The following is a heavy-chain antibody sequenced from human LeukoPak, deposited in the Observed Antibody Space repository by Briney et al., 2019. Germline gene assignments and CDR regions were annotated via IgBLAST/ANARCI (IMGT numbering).Heavy chain of an antibody. D-gene: IGHD3-3*01. CDR1: GFTFSSYS. CDR3: ARGDFWSGYSHFDY. CDR2: ISSSSSTI. J-gene: IGHJ4*02. Sequence: GGSLRLSCAASGFTFSSYSMNWVRRAPEKALEWVSYISSSSSTIYYADSVKGRFTISRDNAKNSLYLQMNSLRAEDTAVYYCARGDFWSGYSHFDYWGQGSLVTVSS. V-gene: IGHV3-48*01.